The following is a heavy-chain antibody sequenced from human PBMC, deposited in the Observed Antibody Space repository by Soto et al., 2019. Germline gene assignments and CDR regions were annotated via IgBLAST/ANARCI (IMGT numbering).Heavy chain of an antibody. Sequence: SETLSLTCTVSGGSISTSSYYWGWIRQPPGKGLEWIGSIFYSGTTYYNPSLKSRVTISVDTSKNQFSLKLSSVTVGDTAIYYCARHAILWVPAAIGPWGQGALVTVSS. CDR2: IFYSGTT. V-gene: IGHV4-39*01. CDR1: GGSISTSSYY. J-gene: IGHJ5*02. D-gene: IGHD2-2*01. CDR3: ARHAILWVPAAIGP.